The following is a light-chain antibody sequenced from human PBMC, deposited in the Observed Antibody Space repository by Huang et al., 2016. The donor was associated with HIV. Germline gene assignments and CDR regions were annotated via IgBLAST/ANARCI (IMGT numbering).Light chain of an antibody. Sequence: VLTQSPGPRSLSPGEGVTLSCRARQSISTYYLAWYQQKPGQAPRLRIDGTSTRAAGIPDRFSGSWAETDFTLSISRMEPEDCAVYYCQQYRTSPPTFGQGTRVDLK. CDR1: QSISTYY. CDR3: QQYRTSPPT. V-gene: IGKV3-20*01. CDR2: GTS. J-gene: IGKJ1*01.